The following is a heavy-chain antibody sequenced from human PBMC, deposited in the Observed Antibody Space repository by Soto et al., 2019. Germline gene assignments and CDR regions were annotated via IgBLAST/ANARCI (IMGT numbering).Heavy chain of an antibody. D-gene: IGHD6-13*01. V-gene: IGHV1-8*01. CDR3: ARGMGGIAAAGTDY. CDR1: GYTFTNYD. J-gene: IGHJ4*02. CDR2: MNPTSGDT. Sequence: QVQLVQSGAEVKKPGASVKVSCKASGYTFTNYDIIWVRLATGQGLEWMGWMNPTSGDTGYAQQFQDRVTMTRNTSLSTPYRELGSLRDEETAVYYWARGMGGIAAAGTDYWGQGTLVTVSS.